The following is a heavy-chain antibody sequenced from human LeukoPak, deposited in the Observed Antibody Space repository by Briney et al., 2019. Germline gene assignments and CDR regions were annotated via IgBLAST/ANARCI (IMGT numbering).Heavy chain of an antibody. V-gene: IGHV3-23*01. J-gene: IGHJ4*02. CDR1: GFTFSSYA. CDR3: ARDGGIFGVGNFDC. D-gene: IGHD3-3*01. Sequence: GGSLRLSCAASGFTFSSYAMSWVRQAPGKGLEWVSAISGSGGSTYYADSVKGRFTISRDNSKNTLYLQMNSLRAEDTAVYYCARDGGIFGVGNFDCWGQGTLVTVS. CDR2: ISGSGGST.